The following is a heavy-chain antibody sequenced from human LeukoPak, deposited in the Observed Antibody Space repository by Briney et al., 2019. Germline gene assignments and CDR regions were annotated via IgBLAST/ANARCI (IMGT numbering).Heavy chain of an antibody. CDR1: GGTFSSYA. J-gene: IGHJ4*02. CDR3: ARDRSPLDYYDSSGYFSS. V-gene: IGHV1-69*04. Sequence: ASVKVSCKASGGTFSSYAISWVRQAPGQGLEWMGRIIPILGIANYAQKFQGRVTITADKSTSTAYMELSSLRSEDTAVYYCARDRSPLDYYDSSGYFSSWGQGTLVTVSS. D-gene: IGHD3-22*01. CDR2: IIPILGIA.